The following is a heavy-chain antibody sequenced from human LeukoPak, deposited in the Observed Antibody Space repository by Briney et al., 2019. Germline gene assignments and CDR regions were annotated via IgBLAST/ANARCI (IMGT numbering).Heavy chain of an antibody. CDR3: ARVGGPRWQVPEDF. CDR2: ISGYNGNT. D-gene: IGHD6-19*01. Sequence: AASVKVSCKASGYTLSRYGISWVRQAPGQGLEWMGWISGYNGNTDYAQKFQGRLTMTTDTSTSTAYMELRSLTSDDTAVYYCARVGGPRWQVPEDFWGQGTLVTVSS. CDR1: GYTLSRYG. J-gene: IGHJ4*02. V-gene: IGHV1-18*01.